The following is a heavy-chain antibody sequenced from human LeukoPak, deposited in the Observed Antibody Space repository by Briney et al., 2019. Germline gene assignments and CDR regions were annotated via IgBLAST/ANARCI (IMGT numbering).Heavy chain of an antibody. D-gene: IGHD3-22*01. Sequence: PGGSLRLSCAASGFTFSSYSMNWVRQAPGKGLEWVSSISSSSSYIYYADSVKGRFTISRDNAKNSLYLQMNSLRAEDTAVYYCARDMCYYDSSGYSRAYWGQGTLVTVSS. CDR2: ISSSSSYI. CDR3: ARDMCYYDSSGYSRAY. CDR1: GFTFSSYS. V-gene: IGHV3-21*01. J-gene: IGHJ4*02.